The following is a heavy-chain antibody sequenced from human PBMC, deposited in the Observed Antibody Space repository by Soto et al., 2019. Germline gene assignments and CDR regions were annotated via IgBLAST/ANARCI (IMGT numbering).Heavy chain of an antibody. CDR2: IYYSGST. D-gene: IGHD3-10*01. J-gene: IGHJ4*02. CDR3: ARGDGFGDRGVDY. Sequence: PSETLSLTCTVSGGSISSGDYYWSWIRQPPGKGLEWIGYIYYSGSTYYNPSLKSRVTISVDTSKNQFSLKLSSVTAADTAVYYCARGDGFGDRGVDYWGQGTLVTVS. V-gene: IGHV4-30-4*01. CDR1: GGSISSGDYY.